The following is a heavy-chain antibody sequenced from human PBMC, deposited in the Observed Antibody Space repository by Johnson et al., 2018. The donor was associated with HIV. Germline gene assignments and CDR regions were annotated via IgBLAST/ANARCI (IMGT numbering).Heavy chain of an antibody. Sequence: QVQLVESGGGVVQPGRSLRLSCAASGFTFSSYGMHWVRQAPGKGLEWVAVISYYGSNKYYADSAKGRFTISRDNSKNTLYLQMSSLRAEDTAFYYCARFGRGGSHAFDIWGQGTMVTVSS. J-gene: IGHJ3*02. V-gene: IGHV3-30*03. CDR2: ISYYGSNK. D-gene: IGHD5-24*01. CDR1: GFTFSSYG. CDR3: ARFGRGGSHAFDI.